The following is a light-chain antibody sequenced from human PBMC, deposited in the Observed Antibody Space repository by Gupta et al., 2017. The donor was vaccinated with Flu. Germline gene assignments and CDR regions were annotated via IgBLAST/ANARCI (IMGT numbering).Light chain of an antibody. CDR1: SSNIGRST. V-gene: IGLV1-44*01. Sequence: QSVLTQPPSASGTPGPRVTISCPGSSSNIGRSTVNWYQQLPGTAPKVLIYSDNQRTSGVPDRFSGSKSGTSASLTISGLQAEDEADYFCAAWDDRLSVVVFGGGTKLTVL. CDR3: AAWDDRLSVVV. CDR2: SDN. J-gene: IGLJ2*01.